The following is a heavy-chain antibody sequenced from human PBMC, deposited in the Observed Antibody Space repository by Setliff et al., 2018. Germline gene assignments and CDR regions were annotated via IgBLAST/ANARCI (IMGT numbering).Heavy chain of an antibody. Sequence: GPVKVSCKASGYTFSDYGITWVRQAPGQGLEWMGWISAYSGKAYYAQKLQDRATMTTDTSTGTAYMELKDLTSDDTALYYCARAGDAASGRKGVFEYWGQGTAVTVSS. CDR3: ARAGDAASGRKGVFEY. D-gene: IGHD1-26*01. J-gene: IGHJ4*02. V-gene: IGHV1-18*01. CDR2: ISAYSGKA. CDR1: GYTFSDYG.